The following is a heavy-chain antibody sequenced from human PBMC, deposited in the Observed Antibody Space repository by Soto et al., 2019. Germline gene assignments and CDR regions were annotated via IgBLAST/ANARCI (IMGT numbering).Heavy chain of an antibody. CDR1: GFTFSSYE. CDR3: ARDASRLFGVVPTPFDY. Sequence: LGGSLRLSCAASGFTFSSYEMNCVRQAPGKGLEWVSYISSSGSTIYYADSVTGRFTISKDNAKNSLYLQMNSLRAEDTAVYYCARDASRLFGVVPTPFDYWGQGTLVTVSS. CDR2: ISSSGSTI. J-gene: IGHJ4*02. D-gene: IGHD3-3*01. V-gene: IGHV3-48*03.